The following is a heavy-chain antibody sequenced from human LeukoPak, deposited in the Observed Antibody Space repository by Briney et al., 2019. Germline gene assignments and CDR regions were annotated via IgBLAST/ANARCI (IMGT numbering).Heavy chain of an antibody. CDR1: GGSISSGGYY. V-gene: IGHV4-31*03. J-gene: IGHJ5*02. CDR3: ARDRGSGSYGWFDP. CDR2: VYYSGST. Sequence: TLSLTCTVSGGSISSGGYYWSWIRQHPGKGLEWIGYVYYSGSTYYNPSLKSRVTISVDTSKNQFSLKLSSVTAADTAVYYCARDRGSGSYGWFDPWGQGTLVTVSS. D-gene: IGHD1-26*01.